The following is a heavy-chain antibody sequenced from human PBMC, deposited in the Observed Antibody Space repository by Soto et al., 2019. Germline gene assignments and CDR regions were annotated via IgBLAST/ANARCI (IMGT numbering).Heavy chain of an antibody. Sequence: QVQLVQSGAEVKKPGASVKVSCKASGYTFTNHGISWVRQAPGQGLEWMGWISAYNGYTDYAQKFQGRVTMTTDTSTSTAYMELRSLTSDDTAVYYCARDWSSIAAAGSECDYWGQGTLVTVSS. CDR1: GYTFTNHG. D-gene: IGHD6-13*01. CDR3: ARDWSSIAAAGSECDY. J-gene: IGHJ4*02. V-gene: IGHV1-18*01. CDR2: ISAYNGYT.